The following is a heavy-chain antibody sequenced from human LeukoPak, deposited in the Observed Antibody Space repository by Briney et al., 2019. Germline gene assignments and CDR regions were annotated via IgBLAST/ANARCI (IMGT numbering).Heavy chain of an antibody. Sequence: GGSLRLSCAASGFTFSSYAMIWVRQAPGKGLEWVSVISGSGSSTDYADSVKGRFTISRDNSKNALYLQMNSLRVEDTAVHYCAKDPPRSRAIVDAFDVWGQGTMVTVSS. CDR2: ISGSGSST. J-gene: IGHJ3*01. D-gene: IGHD3-22*01. CDR1: GFTFSSYA. V-gene: IGHV3-23*01. CDR3: AKDPPRSRAIVDAFDV.